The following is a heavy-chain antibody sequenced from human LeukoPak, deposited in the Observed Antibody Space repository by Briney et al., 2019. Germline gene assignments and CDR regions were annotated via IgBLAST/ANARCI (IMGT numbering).Heavy chain of an antibody. Sequence: SETLSLTCTVSGGSINNYYWTWIRQPPGKGLEWMGYIFYTGTTKYNPSLKSRVTISVDTSENQFSLKLTSVTAADTAVYYCARVSVHGYSDYWGQGILVTVSS. V-gene: IGHV4-59*01. CDR3: ARVSVHGYSDY. CDR2: IFYTGTT. J-gene: IGHJ4*02. D-gene: IGHD2-8*01. CDR1: GGSINNYY.